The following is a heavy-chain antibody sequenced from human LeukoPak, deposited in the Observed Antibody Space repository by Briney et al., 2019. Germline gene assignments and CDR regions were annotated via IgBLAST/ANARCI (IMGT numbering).Heavy chain of an antibody. D-gene: IGHD3-10*01. V-gene: IGHV3-48*01. CDR1: GFTFSDYS. CDR3: AREIHFTMVRGVIPFFDY. Sequence: PGGSLRLSCVASGFTFSDYSIHWVRQAPGKGLEWVSYIRSTGTTIYHGDSVKGRFTISRDNAKNSLFLQMNSLRVEDTAVYYCAREIHFTMVRGVIPFFDYWGQGTLVTVSS. CDR2: IRSTGTTI. J-gene: IGHJ4*02.